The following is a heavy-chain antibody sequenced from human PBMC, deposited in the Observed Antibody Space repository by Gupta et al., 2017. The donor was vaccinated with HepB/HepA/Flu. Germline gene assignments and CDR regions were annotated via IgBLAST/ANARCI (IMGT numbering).Heavy chain of an antibody. V-gene: IGHV3-66*01. CDR3: AKAGHTSSWNWFGP. J-gene: IGHJ5*02. D-gene: IGHD6-13*01. CDR2: MYIGGNT. Sequence: EVQLVESGGGLVQPGGSLRLSCAVSGLTVSTNYMAWVRQAPGKGLEWVSIMYIGGNTYYSESVKGRFTISRENYKNTLYLHMNSLRDEDTAVYNGAKAGHTSSWNWFGPGGQGTLVTVSS. CDR1: GLTVSTNY.